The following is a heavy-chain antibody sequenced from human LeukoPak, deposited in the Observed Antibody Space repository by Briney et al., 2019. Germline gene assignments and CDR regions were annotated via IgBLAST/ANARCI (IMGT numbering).Heavy chain of an antibody. J-gene: IGHJ5*02. D-gene: IGHD3-22*01. Sequence: PGGSLRLSCAASGFTFSPYAMNWVRQAPGKGLEWVSYISSTSTTIYYADAVKGRFTNSRDNAKNSVYLQMNSLRAEDTAVYYCARVRRYYDARGYEVFWFDPWGQGTLVTVSS. CDR2: ISSTSTTI. CDR1: GFTFSPYA. CDR3: ARVRRYYDARGYEVFWFDP. V-gene: IGHV3-48*01.